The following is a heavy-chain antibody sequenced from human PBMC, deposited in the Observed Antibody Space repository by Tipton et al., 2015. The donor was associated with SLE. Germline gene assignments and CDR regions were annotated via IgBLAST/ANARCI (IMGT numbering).Heavy chain of an antibody. CDR2: IYTSGST. J-gene: IGHJ4*02. CDR1: GGSISSGSYY. CDR3: ARPSRGTRGRYFDY. V-gene: IGHV4-61*09. D-gene: IGHD1-26*01. Sequence: TLSLTCTVSGGSISSGSYYWSWIRQPAGKGLEWIGYIYTSGSTNYNPSLKSRVTISVDTSKNQFSLKLSSVTAADTAVYYCARPSRGTRGRYFDYWGQGTLVTVSS.